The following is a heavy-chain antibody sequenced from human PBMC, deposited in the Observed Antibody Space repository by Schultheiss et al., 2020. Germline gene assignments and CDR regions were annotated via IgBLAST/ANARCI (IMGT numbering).Heavy chain of an antibody. CDR2: IYHSGST. CDR1: GGSISSGGYY. J-gene: IGHJ4*02. D-gene: IGHD5-12*01. V-gene: IGHV4-31*03. Sequence: SQTLSLTCTVSGGSISSGGYYWSWIRQHPGKGLEWIGEIYHSGSTNYNPSLKSRVTISVDKSKNQFSLKLSSVTAADTAVYYCARGADIVATIRAPYYFDYWGQGTLVTVSS. CDR3: ARGADIVATIRAPYYFDY.